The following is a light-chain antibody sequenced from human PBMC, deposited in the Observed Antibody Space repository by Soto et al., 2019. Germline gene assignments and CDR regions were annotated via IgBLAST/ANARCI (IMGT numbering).Light chain of an antibody. J-gene: IGLJ2*01. V-gene: IGLV2-23*01. CDR3: CAYAGSSTFVV. CDR2: EGS. CDR1: SSDVGSYNL. Sequence: QSALTQPASVSGSPGQSITISCTGTSSDVGSYNLVSWYQQHPGKAPKLMSYEGSKRPSGVSNRVSGSKSGNTACLTISGLQAEDEAEYYCCAYAGSSTFVVFGGGTKLPVL.